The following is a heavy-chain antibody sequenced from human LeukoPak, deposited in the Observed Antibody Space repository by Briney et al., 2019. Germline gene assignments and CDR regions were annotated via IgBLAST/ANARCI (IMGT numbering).Heavy chain of an antibody. CDR1: GYTFTSYY. J-gene: IGHJ5*02. CDR3: ARGGDRLAINWFDP. D-gene: IGHD7-27*01. V-gene: IGHV1-2*02. Sequence: ASVKVSCKAYGYTFTSYYMHWVRQAPGQGLEWMGWINPNSGGTNYAQKFQGRVTMTRDTSISTAYIELSRLRSDDTAVYYCARGGDRLAINWFDPWGQGTLVTVSS. CDR2: INPNSGGT.